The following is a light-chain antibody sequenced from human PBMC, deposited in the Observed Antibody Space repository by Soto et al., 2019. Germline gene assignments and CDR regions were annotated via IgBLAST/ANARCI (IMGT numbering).Light chain of an antibody. Sequence: QSALTQPASVSGSPGQSITISCTGTSSDVGGYNYVSWYRQHPGKAPKVMIYEVSNRPSGVSNRFSGSKSCNTAFLTISGLHAEDEADYYCSSYTTSSSPVVFAGGTKLTVL. CDR2: EVS. CDR1: SSDVGGYNY. J-gene: IGLJ2*01. CDR3: SSYTTSSSPVV. V-gene: IGLV2-14*01.